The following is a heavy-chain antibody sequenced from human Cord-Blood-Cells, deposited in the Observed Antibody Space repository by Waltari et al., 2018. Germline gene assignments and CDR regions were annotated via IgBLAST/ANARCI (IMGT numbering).Heavy chain of an antibody. CDR3: AKDYMSGYPNWYFDL. CDR2: IRGSGGST. CDR1: GFTFSSYG. Sequence: EGQLVESGGGVVKPGGSLRLSCAASGFTFSSYGMRRVRQAPGKGLEWVSAIRGSGGSTYYADSVKGRFTISRDNSKNTLYLQMNSLRAEDTAVYYCAKDYMSGYPNWYFDLWGRGTLVTVSS. J-gene: IGHJ2*01. D-gene: IGHD3-3*01. V-gene: IGHV3-23*04.